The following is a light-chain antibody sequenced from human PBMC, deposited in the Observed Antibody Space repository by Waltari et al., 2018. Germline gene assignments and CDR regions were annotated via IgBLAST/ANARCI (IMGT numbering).Light chain of an antibody. Sequence: DIVMTQTPDSLAVSLGERATINCKSSQSVLYSSNIKYDLAWYQQKPGQPPKLLIYWAVNRESGVPDRFSGSGSGTNFTLTISNLQAEDVAIYYCLQYYNTPRTFGPGTKVDIK. CDR2: WAV. J-gene: IGKJ3*01. CDR3: LQYYNTPRT. CDR1: QSVLYSSNIKYD. V-gene: IGKV4-1*01.